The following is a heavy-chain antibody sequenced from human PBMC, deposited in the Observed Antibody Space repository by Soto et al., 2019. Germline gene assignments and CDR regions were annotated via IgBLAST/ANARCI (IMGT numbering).Heavy chain of an antibody. CDR1: GGSISSYY. CDR3: ARAKSRDQHTIFGVVNSYYYYGMDV. V-gene: IGHV4-59*01. J-gene: IGHJ6*02. Sequence: SETLSLTCIVSGGSISSYYWSWIRQPPGKGLEWIGYIYSSGSTNYNPSLKSRVTISVDTSKNHFSLKLSSVTAADTAVYYCARAKSRDQHTIFGVVNSYYYYGMDVWGHGTSVTASS. CDR2: IYSSGST. D-gene: IGHD3-3*01.